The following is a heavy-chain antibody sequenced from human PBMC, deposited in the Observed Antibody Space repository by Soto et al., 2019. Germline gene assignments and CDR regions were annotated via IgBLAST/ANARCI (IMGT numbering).Heavy chain of an antibody. CDR2: IYHSGST. CDR3: ARDVGYHYDGSPSGQFDF. J-gene: IGHJ4*02. V-gene: IGHV4-4*02. CDR1: GNSISTTNW. D-gene: IGHD3-22*01. Sequence: SETLSLTCVVSGNSISTTNWWSWVRQSPGKGLEWIGEIYHSGSTNYNPSLKSRVTISVDKSKNQFSLKLSSVTAADTAVYYCARDVGYHYDGSPSGQFDFWGQGTLVTVS.